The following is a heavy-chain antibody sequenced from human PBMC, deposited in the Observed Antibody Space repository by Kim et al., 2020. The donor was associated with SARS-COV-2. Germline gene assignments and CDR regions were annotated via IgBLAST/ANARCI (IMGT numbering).Heavy chain of an antibody. CDR3: ARESDPGSSSTSSDWFDP. CDR1: GFTISSYA. CDR2: ISYDGSNK. V-gene: IGHV3-30*04. J-gene: IGHJ5*02. Sequence: GGSLRLSCAASGFTISSYAMHWVRQAPGKGLEWVAVISYDGSNKYYADSVKGRFTISRDNSKNTLYLQMNSLRAEDTAVYYCARESDPGSSSTSSDWFDPWGQGTLVTVSS. D-gene: IGHD2-2*01.